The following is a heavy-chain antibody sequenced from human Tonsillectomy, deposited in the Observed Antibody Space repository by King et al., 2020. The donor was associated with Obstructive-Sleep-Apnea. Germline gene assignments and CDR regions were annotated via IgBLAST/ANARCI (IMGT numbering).Heavy chain of an antibody. J-gene: IGHJ4*02. CDR3: ARAMYYYDSAAFDY. V-gene: IGHV3-11*01. CDR1: GFTFSDSY. Sequence: VQLVESGGGLVKPGGSLRLSCAASGFTFSDSYMSWIRQAPGKGLEWVSYITSDSNTVYYADSVKGRFTISRDNAKNSLYLQMNSLRAEDTAVYYCARAMYYYDSAAFDYWGQGXLVTVXX. CDR2: ITSDSNTV. D-gene: IGHD3-22*01.